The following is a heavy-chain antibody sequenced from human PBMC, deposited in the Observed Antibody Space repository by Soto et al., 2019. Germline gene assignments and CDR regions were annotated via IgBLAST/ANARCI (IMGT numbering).Heavy chain of an antibody. CDR2: ISAYNGNT. D-gene: IGHD1-20*01. CDR1: GYTFTSYG. V-gene: IGHV1-18*01. J-gene: IGHJ5*02. Sequence: ASVKVSCKASGYTFTSYGISWVRQAPGQGLEWMGWISAYNGNTNYAQKLQGRVTMTTDTSTSTAYMELRSLGSDDTAVYYCARAGITGTTRRNNWFDPWGQGTLVTVSS. CDR3: ARAGITGTTRRNNWFDP.